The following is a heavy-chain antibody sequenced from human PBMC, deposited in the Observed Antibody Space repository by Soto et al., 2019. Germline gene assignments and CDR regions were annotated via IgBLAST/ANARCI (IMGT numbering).Heavy chain of an antibody. Sequence: QVQLVESGGGVVQPGRSLGLSCVASGFTFSNHGMHWVRQAPGKGLEWVAVISHDGSNKHYAYSVKGRFTISRDNSKNTLDLQMNSLRAEDTAVYYCAKSSGWYINWFDPWGQGTLVTVSS. V-gene: IGHV3-30*18. D-gene: IGHD6-19*01. CDR2: ISHDGSNK. J-gene: IGHJ5*02. CDR3: AKSSGWYINWFDP. CDR1: GFTFSNHG.